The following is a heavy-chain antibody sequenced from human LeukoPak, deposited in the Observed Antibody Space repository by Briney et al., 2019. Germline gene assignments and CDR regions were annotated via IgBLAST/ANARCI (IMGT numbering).Heavy chain of an antibody. D-gene: IGHD3-22*01. CDR1: GFSFSTYG. V-gene: IGHV3-33*01. CDR2: IWFDGIRK. CDR3: ARDLEDSSPFGAFDM. Sequence: PGGCLRLSCAASGFSFSTYGMHWVRQAPGKGPEWVAAIWFDGIRKYYADSVKGRLTISRDNSKNTLYLQMNSLRAEDTAVYYCARDLEDSSPFGAFDMWGQGPMVRVSS. J-gene: IGHJ3*02.